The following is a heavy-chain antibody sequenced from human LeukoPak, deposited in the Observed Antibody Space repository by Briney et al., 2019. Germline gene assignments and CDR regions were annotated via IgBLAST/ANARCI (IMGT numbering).Heavy chain of an antibody. J-gene: IGHJ6*02. CDR3: ARDSYGDYYYGMDV. V-gene: IGHV3-48*03. Sequence: GGSLRLSCAASGFTFSSYEMNWVRQAPGKGLEWVSYISSSGSTIYYADSVKGRFTISRDNAKNSLYLQMNSLRAEDTVVYYCARDSYGDYYYGMDVWGQGTTVTVSS. CDR2: ISSSGSTI. CDR1: GFTFSSYE. D-gene: IGHD4-17*01.